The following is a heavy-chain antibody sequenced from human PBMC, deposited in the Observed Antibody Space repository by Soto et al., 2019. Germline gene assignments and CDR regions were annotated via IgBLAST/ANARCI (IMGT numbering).Heavy chain of an antibody. CDR1: GGSISSSSYY. CDR2: IYYSGST. D-gene: IGHD3-3*01. CDR3: ARLSTIFGVVPAFDY. Sequence: SETLSLTCTVSGGSISSSSYYWGWIRQPPGKGLEWIGSIYYSGSTYYNPSLKSRVTISVDTSKTQFSLKLSSVTAADTAVYYCARLSTIFGVVPAFDYWGQGTLGTVSS. V-gene: IGHV4-39*01. J-gene: IGHJ4*02.